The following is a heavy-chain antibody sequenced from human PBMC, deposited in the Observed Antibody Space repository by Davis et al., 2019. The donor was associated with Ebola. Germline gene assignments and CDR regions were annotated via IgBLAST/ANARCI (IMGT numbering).Heavy chain of an antibody. D-gene: IGHD5-12*01. V-gene: IGHV4-34*01. CDR2: VDHSGST. CDR3: ARGEYSGYDWNYYYYYGMDV. J-gene: IGHJ6*02. Sequence: SQTLSLTCAVYGGTFSDHYWSWIRQPPGKGLEWIGEVDHSGSTNYNPSLKSRVTISVDTSKNQFSLKLSSVTAADTAVYYCARGEYSGYDWNYYYYYGMDVWGQGTTVTVSS. CDR1: GGTFSDHY.